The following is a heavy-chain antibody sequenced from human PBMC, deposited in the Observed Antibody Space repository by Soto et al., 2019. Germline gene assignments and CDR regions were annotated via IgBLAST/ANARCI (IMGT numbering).Heavy chain of an antibody. CDR3: AKERTYSVASGFDY. Sequence: QVQLVDSGGGVVQPGRSLRLSCAASGFTFTTYGMHWVRRAPGKGLAWVAVISYDGSHAYYADSVKGRFTISRDNSKNTLYLQINSLRAEDTAVYYCAKERTYSVASGFDYWGRGTLGTVSS. CDR1: GFTFTTYG. D-gene: IGHD1-26*01. V-gene: IGHV3-30*18. J-gene: IGHJ4*02. CDR2: ISYDGSHA.